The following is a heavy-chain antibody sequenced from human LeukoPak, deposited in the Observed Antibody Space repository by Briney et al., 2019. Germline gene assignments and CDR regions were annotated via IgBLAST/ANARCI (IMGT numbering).Heavy chain of an antibody. CDR2: ISGNGGST. Sequence: PGGSLRLSYAASGFTFSSYVMNWVRQAPGTGLEWVSAISGNGGSTYYADSVKGRFTISRDNSKNTLSLQMNSLRAEDTAVYYCVKGIELWLTYFDHWGQGTLVTASS. CDR1: GFTFSSYV. CDR3: VKGIELWLTYFDH. J-gene: IGHJ4*02. D-gene: IGHD5-18*01. V-gene: IGHV3-23*01.